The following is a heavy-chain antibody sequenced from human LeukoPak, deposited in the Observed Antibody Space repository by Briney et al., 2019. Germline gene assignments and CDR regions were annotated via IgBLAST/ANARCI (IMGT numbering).Heavy chain of an antibody. CDR2: IKTDGISK. V-gene: IGHV3-30*02. J-gene: IGHJ4*02. Sequence: GGSLRLSCAASGSTFSNHNMHWVRQAPGKGLEWVTFIKTDGISKYYADSVKGRFTISRDNSKSTLYLQMHSLRVEDKAVYFCTNILELVATVAVTFWGRGALVTVSS. CDR3: TNILELVATVAVTF. CDR1: GSTFSNHN. D-gene: IGHD1-7*01.